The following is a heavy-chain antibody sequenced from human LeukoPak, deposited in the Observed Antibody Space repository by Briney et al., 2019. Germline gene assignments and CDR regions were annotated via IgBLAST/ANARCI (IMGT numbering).Heavy chain of an antibody. J-gene: IGHJ4*02. D-gene: IGHD6-19*01. V-gene: IGHV3-11*06. CDR1: GFTFSDYY. CDR2: ISSSSTYT. CDR3: ARGAPGYSSGWYAY. Sequence: PGGSLRLPCAASGFTFSDYYMSWVRQAPGKGLEWVSYISSSSTYTNYADSVKGRFTISRDNAKNSLYLQMNSLRAEDTAVYYCARGAPGYSSGWYAYWGQGTLLTVSS.